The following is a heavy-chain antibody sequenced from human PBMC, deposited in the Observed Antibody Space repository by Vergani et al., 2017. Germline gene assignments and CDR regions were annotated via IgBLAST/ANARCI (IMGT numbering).Heavy chain of an antibody. CDR1: GFTFSSYW. V-gene: IGHV3-7*01. D-gene: IGHD2-15*01. CDR2: IKQDGSEQ. Sequence: EVQLVESGGGLVQPGGSLRLSCAASGFTFSSYWMSWVRQAPGKGLEWVANIKQDGSEQYYVDSVKGRLTISRDNAKNSLHLQMNSLRAEDTAVYYCARDSYCGGGSCLINGMDVWGQGTTVTVSS. J-gene: IGHJ6*02. CDR3: ARDSYCGGGSCLINGMDV.